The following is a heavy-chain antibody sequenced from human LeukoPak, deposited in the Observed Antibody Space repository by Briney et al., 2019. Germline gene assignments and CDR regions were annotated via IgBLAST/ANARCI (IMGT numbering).Heavy chain of an antibody. D-gene: IGHD2-2*01. V-gene: IGHV3-30*02. CDR1: GFTFSSYG. J-gene: IGHJ3*02. CDR2: IRYDGSNK. CDR3: AKVSAAPLSAFDI. Sequence: GGSLRLSCAASGFTFSSYGMHWVRQAPGKGLEWVAFIRYDGSNKYYADSVKGRFTISRDNSKNTLYLQMNSLRAEDTAVYYCAKVSAAPLSAFDIWGQGTMVTVSS.